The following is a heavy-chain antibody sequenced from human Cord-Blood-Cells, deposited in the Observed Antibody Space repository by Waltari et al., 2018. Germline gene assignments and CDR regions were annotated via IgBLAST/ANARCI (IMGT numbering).Heavy chain of an antibody. V-gene: IGHV1-2*02. CDR1: GYTFTGYY. J-gene: IGHJ6*02. CDR2: INPNSGGT. CDR3: ASGGDYYYYGMDV. Sequence: QVQLVQSGAEVKKPGASVKVSCKASGYTFTGYYMQWVRQAPGQGLEWMGGINPNSGGTNYAQRWQGSVTMARDTSISTAYMELSRRRSDDTAVYYCASGGDYYYYGMDVWGQGTTVTVSS. D-gene: IGHD3-10*01.